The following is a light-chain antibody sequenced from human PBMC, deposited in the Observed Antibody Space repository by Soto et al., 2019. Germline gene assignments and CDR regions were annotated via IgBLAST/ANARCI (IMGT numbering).Light chain of an antibody. CDR1: QSVSSN. V-gene: IGKV3-15*01. J-gene: IGKJ4*01. Sequence: ETVMTQSPDTLSVSPGEGATLSCRASQSVSSNLAWYQQRPGQTPRLLVYGASIRATGMSARFSGSGSGTEFTLTISSLQSEDFALYYGQQYNDWPHTFGGGTKVEIK. CDR2: GAS. CDR3: QQYNDWPHT.